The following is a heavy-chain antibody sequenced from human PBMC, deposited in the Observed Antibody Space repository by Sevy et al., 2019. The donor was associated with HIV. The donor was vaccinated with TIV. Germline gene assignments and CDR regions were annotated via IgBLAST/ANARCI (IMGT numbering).Heavy chain of an antibody. Sequence: ASVKVSCKTSGYSLKTYAINWARKAPGQGLERMGWINTNTGKSTYAQGFTGRFVFSLDTSYSTAYLQISCLQSEDTAVYYCARVVYSTSSGLRYFDYWGQGTLVTVSS. CDR3: ARVVYSTSSGLRYFDY. V-gene: IGHV7-4-1*02. CDR2: INTNTGKS. J-gene: IGHJ4*02. CDR1: GYSLKTYA. D-gene: IGHD2-8*01.